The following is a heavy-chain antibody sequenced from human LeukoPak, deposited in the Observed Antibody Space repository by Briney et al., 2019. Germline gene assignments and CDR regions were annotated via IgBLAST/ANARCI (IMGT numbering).Heavy chain of an antibody. CDR1: GGSISSGGYY. CDR3: ARSLQRIAAAGRGDY. CDR2: IYYSGST. J-gene: IGHJ4*02. Sequence: NPSETLSLTCTVSGGSISSGGYYWSWIRQHPGEGLEWIGYIYYSGSTYYNPSLKSRVTISVDTSKNQFSLKLSSVTAADTAVYYCARSLQRIAAAGRGDYWGQGTLVTVSS. D-gene: IGHD6-13*01. V-gene: IGHV4-31*03.